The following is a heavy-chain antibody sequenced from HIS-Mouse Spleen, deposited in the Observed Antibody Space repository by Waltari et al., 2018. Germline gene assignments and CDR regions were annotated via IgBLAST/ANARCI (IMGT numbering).Heavy chain of an antibody. CDR3: ARDSWAYAIEYFQH. CDR1: GYSISSGHY. V-gene: IGHV4-38-2*02. D-gene: IGHD2-8*01. CDR2: IYHSGST. J-gene: IGHJ1*01. Sequence: QVQLQESGSGLVKPSETLSLTGTVSGYSISSGHYWGWIRQPPGKGLEWIGSIYHSGSTYYNPSLKSRVTISVDTSKNQFSLKLSSVTAADTAVYYCARDSWAYAIEYFQHWGQGTLVTVSS.